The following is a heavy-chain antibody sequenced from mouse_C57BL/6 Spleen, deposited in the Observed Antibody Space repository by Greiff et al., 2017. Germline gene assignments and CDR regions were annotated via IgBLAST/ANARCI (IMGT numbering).Heavy chain of an antibody. CDR1: GFTFSSYA. D-gene: IGHD1-1*01. CDR2: ISSGGDYI. J-gene: IGHJ2*01. Sequence: EVKLVESGEGLVQPGGSLKLSCAASGFTFSSYAMSWVRQTPEKRLEWVAYISSGGDYIYYADTVKGRFTISSDNARNTLYLHMSRLKSEDTAMYYCTRGERYYFDYWGQGTTLTVSS. CDR3: TRGERYYFDY. V-gene: IGHV5-9-1*02.